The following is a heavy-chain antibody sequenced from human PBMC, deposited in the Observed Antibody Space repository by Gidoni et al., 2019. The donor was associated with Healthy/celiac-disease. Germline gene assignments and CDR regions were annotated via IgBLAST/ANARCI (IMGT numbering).Heavy chain of an antibody. V-gene: IGHV3-23*01. D-gene: IGHD3-3*01. J-gene: IGHJ4*02. CDR2: ISGSGGST. CDR3: AKGLGGLRFLEWSSFEGDY. Sequence: EVQLLESGGGLVQPGGSLRLSCAASGFTFSSYAMSWVRQAPGKGLEWVSAISGSGGSTYYADSVKGRFTISRDNSKNTLYLQMNSLRAEDTAVYYCAKGLGGLRFLEWSSFEGDYWGQGTLVTVSS. CDR1: GFTFSSYA.